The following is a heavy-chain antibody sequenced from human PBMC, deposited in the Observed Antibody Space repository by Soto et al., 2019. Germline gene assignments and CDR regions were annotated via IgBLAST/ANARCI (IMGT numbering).Heavy chain of an antibody. D-gene: IGHD6-13*01. J-gene: IGHJ6*02. Sequence: SVKVSCKASGGTFSSYAISWVRQAPGQGLEWMGGIIPIFGTANYAQKFQGRVTIAADESTSTAYMELSSLRSEDTAVYYCASTVGAAAAKRNYGMDVWGQGTTVTVSS. CDR2: IIPIFGTA. CDR3: ASTVGAAAAKRNYGMDV. V-gene: IGHV1-69*13. CDR1: GGTFSSYA.